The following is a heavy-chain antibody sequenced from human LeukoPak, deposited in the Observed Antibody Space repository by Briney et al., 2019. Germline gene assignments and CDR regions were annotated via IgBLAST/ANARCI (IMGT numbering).Heavy chain of an antibody. CDR2: ISIISSTI. D-gene: IGHD5-12*01. J-gene: IGHJ4*02. CDR3: ARTYERDLDS. Sequence: GWSLRLSCAASGFTFSSYHMNWVRQAPGKGLEWVSYISIISSTIYYADSVKGRFTISRDDAKNSVYLQMNSLRAEDTAVYYCARTYERDLDSWGQGTLVTVSS. V-gene: IGHV3-48*01. CDR1: GFTFSSYH.